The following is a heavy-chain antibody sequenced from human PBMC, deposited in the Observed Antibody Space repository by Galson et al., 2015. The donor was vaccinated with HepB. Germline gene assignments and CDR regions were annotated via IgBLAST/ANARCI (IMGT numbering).Heavy chain of an antibody. CDR2: ISSSSSTI. Sequence: SLRLSCAASGFTFSSYSMNWVRQAPGKGLEWVSYISSSSSTIYYADSVKGRFTTSRDNAKNSLYLQMNSLRAEDTAVYYCARDHGGWYRGEGWFDPWGQGTLVTVSS. CDR1: GFTFSSYS. D-gene: IGHD6-19*01. CDR3: ARDHGGWYRGEGWFDP. V-gene: IGHV3-48*01. J-gene: IGHJ5*02.